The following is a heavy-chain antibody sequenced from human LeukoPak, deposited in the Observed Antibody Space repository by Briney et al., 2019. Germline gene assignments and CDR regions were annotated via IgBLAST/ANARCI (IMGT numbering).Heavy chain of an antibody. CDR3: ARDSAYYYDSRLQYYFDY. V-gene: IGHV3-21*01. J-gene: IGHJ4*02. CDR1: GFTFSSYS. Sequence: KTGGSLRLSCAASGFTFSSYSMNWVRQAPGKGLGWVSSISSSSTYIYYADSVKGRFTISRDNAKKSLYLQMNSLRAEDTAVYYCARDSAYYYDSRLQYYFDYWGQGTLVTVSS. CDR2: ISSSSTYI. D-gene: IGHD3-22*01.